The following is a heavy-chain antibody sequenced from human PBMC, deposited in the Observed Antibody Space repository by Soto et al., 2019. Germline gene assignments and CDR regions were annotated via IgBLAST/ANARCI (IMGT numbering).Heavy chain of an antibody. CDR3: ARAGRVGATPSFDY. D-gene: IGHD1-26*01. CDR1: GGSISSGDYY. Sequence: SETLSLTCTVSGGSISSGDYYWSWIRQPPGKGLEWIGYIYYSGSTYYNPSLKSRVTISLDTSKNQFSLKLSSVTAADTAVYFCARAGRVGATPSFDYWGQGTLDTVSS. CDR2: IYYSGST. V-gene: IGHV4-30-4*01. J-gene: IGHJ4*02.